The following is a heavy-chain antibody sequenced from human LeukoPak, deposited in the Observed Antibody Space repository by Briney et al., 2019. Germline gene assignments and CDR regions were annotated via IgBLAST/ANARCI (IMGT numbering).Heavy chain of an antibody. CDR3: AKASSSTTCRHFDY. CDR2: IYSGGST. Sequence: GGSLRLSCAASGFTVSSNYMSWVRQAPGKGLEWVSVIYSGGSTYYADSVKGRFTISRDMSKSTLYLQMNSLGAEDTAVYFCAKASSSTTCRHFDYWGQGTLVTVSS. V-gene: IGHV3-53*01. CDR1: GFTVSSNY. D-gene: IGHD2/OR15-2a*01. J-gene: IGHJ4*02.